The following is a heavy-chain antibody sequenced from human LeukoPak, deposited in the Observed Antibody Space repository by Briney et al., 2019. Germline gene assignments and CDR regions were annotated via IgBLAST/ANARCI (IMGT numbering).Heavy chain of an antibody. D-gene: IGHD2-2*01. CDR1: GFTFSSYS. J-gene: IGHJ4*02. CDR2: ISSNGGNT. Sequence: PGGSLRLSCSAYGFTFSSYSMHWVRQAPGKGLEYVSAISSNGGNTYYADSVKGRFTISRDNSKNTLYLQMTSLRAEDTALYYCDCTTTNCYSDSWGQGSLVTVSS. CDR3: DCTTTNCYSDS. V-gene: IGHV3-64D*06.